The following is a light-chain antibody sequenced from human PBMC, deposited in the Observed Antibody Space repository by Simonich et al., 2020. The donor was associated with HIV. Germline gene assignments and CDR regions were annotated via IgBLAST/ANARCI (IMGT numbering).Light chain of an antibody. CDR1: SSDVGSYSL. CDR3: CSYAGSSTFVV. V-gene: IGLV2-23*02. Sequence: QSALTQPASVSGSPGQSITISCTGTSSDVGSYSLVSWYQQHPGKAPKLMIYEVTKRPSGVSKRFSGSKSCNTASLTISGLQAEDEADYYCCSYAGSSTFVVFGGGTKLTVL. CDR2: EVT. J-gene: IGLJ2*01.